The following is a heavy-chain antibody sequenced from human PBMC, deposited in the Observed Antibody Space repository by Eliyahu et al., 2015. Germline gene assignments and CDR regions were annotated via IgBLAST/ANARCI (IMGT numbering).Heavy chain of an antibody. CDR1: GYTXTNYD. D-gene: IGHD6-19*01. Sequence: QVQLVQSGAEVKKPGASVKVSCKASGYTXTNYDMNWVRQATGQGLEWMGWMNPNSGNTGYAQKFQGRLTMTRNTSISTAYMELSSLRSEDTAVYYCARPYRSGRYNCFDPWGQGTLVTVSS. J-gene: IGHJ5*02. CDR2: MNPNSGNT. CDR3: ARPYRSGRYNCFDP. V-gene: IGHV1-8*01.